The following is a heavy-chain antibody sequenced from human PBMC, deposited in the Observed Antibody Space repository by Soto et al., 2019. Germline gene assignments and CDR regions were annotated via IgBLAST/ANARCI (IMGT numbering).Heavy chain of an antibody. CDR1: GYTFTGYY. D-gene: IGHD1-7*01. J-gene: IGHJ5*02. CDR2: SNPNSGGT. V-gene: IGHV1-2*02. Sequence: QVQLVQSGAEVKKPGASVKVSCKASGYTFTGYYMHWVRQAPGQGLEWMGWSNPNSGGTNYAQKFQGRVTRTRDTSIRKAHLQLRRLSFDDTAEYYCARGRRTGPTWSWFDPWGQGPLVT. CDR3: ARGRRTGPTWSWFDP.